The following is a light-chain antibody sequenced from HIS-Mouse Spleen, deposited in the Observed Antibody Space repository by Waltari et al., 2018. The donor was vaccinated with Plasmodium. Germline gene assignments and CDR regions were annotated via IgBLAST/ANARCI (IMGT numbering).Light chain of an antibody. V-gene: IGLV4-69*01. CDR3: QTWGTGMGV. CDR1: SGHSSYA. CDR2: LKSDGSH. Sequence: QLVLTQSPSASPSLGASVKLTCTLSSGHSSYAIAWHQQQPEKGPRYLMKLKSDGSHSKGAGIPDRFSGSSSGAERYLTISSLQSEDEADYYCQTWGTGMGVFGGGTKLTVL. J-gene: IGLJ2*01.